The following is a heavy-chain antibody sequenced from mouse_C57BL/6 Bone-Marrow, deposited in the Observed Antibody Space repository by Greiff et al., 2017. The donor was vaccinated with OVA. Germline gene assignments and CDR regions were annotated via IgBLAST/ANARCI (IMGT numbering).Heavy chain of an antibody. CDR3: ARREESDNDYDERGDMDY. V-gene: IGHV1-69*01. CDR2: IDPSDSYP. J-gene: IGHJ4*01. D-gene: IGHD2-4*01. Sequence: QVQLQQPGAELVMPGASVKLSCKASGYTFTSYWMHWVKQRPGQGLAWIGEIDPSDSYPNYNQNFKGKSTLTVDKSSRTAYLPLSSLTSEDSAVYDCARREESDNDYDERGDMDYWGQGTTVTVSS. CDR1: GYTFTSYW.